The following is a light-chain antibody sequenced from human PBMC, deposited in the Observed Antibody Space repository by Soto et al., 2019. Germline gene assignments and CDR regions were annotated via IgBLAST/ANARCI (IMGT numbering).Light chain of an antibody. CDR2: GAS. V-gene: IGKV3-20*01. J-gene: IGKJ1*01. Sequence: IVLTQSPGTLSLSPGERATLSCRASQSVSGNNLVWYQQKPGQAPRLLIHGASNRATGIPDRLSGSGSGTDFTLTISRLEPEDFAVYYCQQYGNTLWTFGQGTKVEIK. CDR3: QQYGNTLWT. CDR1: QSVSGNN.